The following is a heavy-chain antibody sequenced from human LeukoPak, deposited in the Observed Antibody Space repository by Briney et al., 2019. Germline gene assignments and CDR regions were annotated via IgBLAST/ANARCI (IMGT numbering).Heavy chain of an antibody. CDR2: IYYSGST. CDR3: ARLQADLRPTA. V-gene: IGHV4-39*01. CDR1: GFTFSSYA. D-gene: IGHD2-21*02. J-gene: IGHJ4*02. Sequence: PGGSLRLSCAASGFTFSSYAMNWVRQPPGKGLEWIGSIYYSGSTFYNPSLKSRVTISVDTSKNQFSLKLSSVTAADTAVYYCARLQADLRPTAWGQGTLVTVSS.